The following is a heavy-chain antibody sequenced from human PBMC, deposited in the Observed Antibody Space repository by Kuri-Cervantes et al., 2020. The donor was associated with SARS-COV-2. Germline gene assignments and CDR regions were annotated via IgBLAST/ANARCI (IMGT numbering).Heavy chain of an antibody. Sequence: ETLSLTCAASGFTFSSYWMSWVRQAPGKGLEWVSGINWNGGSTGYADSVKGRFTISRDNAKNSLYLQMNSLRAEDTALYYCARSRYCSSTSCPGGDYWGQGTLVTVSS. D-gene: IGHD2-2*01. CDR2: INWNGGST. CDR3: ARSRYCSSTSCPGGDY. V-gene: IGHV3-20*04. J-gene: IGHJ4*02. CDR1: GFTFSSYW.